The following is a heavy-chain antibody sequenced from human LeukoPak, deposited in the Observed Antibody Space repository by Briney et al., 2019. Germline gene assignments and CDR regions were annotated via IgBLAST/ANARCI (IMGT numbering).Heavy chain of an antibody. J-gene: IGHJ4*02. Sequence: SETLSLTCTVSGGSISSYYWSWIRQPPGKGLEWIGYIYYSGSTNYNPSLKSRVTISVDTSKNQFSLKLSSVTAADTAVYYCARSPNYYDSSGYYFVAYWGQGTLVTVSS. CDR2: IYYSGST. V-gene: IGHV4-59*01. CDR3: ARSPNYYDSSGYYFVAY. D-gene: IGHD3-22*01. CDR1: GGSISSYY.